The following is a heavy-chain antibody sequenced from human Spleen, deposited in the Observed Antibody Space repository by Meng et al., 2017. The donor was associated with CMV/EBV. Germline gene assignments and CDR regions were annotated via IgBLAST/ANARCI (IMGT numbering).Heavy chain of an antibody. CDR3: ARQGRVYFDY. Sequence: LSLPCSVSGGSVRGVYWSWIRQAPGKGLEWIGEISQSQRTNYSPSLKSRLTMSIHTSEKRFSLQLQSMTAADTAVYYCARQGRVYFDYWGQGVLVTVSS. V-gene: IGHV4-34*01. J-gene: IGHJ4*02. CDR2: ISQSQRT. D-gene: IGHD3-10*01. CDR1: GGSVRGVY.